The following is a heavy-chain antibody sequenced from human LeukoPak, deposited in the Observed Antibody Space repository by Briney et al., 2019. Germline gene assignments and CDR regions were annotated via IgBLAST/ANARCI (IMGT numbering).Heavy chain of an antibody. CDR3: ARGGTYMDV. Sequence: SETLSLTCTFSGDSISSGNYYWSWIRQPAGKGLEWIGPAGKGLEWIGRIYTSGSINYNPSLKSRVTISVDMSKNQFSLKLSSVTAADTAVYYCARGGTYMDVWGKGTTVTISS. J-gene: IGHJ6*03. CDR2: IYTSGSI. CDR1: GDSISSGNYY. V-gene: IGHV4-61*02. D-gene: IGHD1-1*01.